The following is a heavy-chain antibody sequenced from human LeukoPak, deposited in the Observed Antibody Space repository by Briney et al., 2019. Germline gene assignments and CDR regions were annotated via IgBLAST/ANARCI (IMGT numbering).Heavy chain of an antibody. CDR3: ARRIANRNWFDP. Sequence: SETLSLTCTVSGGSISSSNYYWGWVRQPPGKGLEWIGSIFYSGSAHCNPSLKSRVTISVDTSNNQFSLMLSSVTAADTAVYYCARRIANRNWFDPWGQGTLVTVSS. CDR1: GGSISSSNYY. D-gene: IGHD1/OR15-1a*01. CDR2: IFYSGSA. V-gene: IGHV4-39*01. J-gene: IGHJ5*02.